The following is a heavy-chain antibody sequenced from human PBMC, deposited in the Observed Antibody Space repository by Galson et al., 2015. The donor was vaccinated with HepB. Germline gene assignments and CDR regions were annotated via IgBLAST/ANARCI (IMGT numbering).Heavy chain of an antibody. V-gene: IGHV1-69*01. CDR3: ARGQETATPTDAFDV. D-gene: IGHD5-24*01. J-gene: IGHJ3*01. Sequence: SCKASGGTFNSHAFSWVRQAPGQGLEWMGGIIPIFRSPSYAQKFQGRVAITADESTSIVYMDLSSLTSEDTAIYYCARGQETATPTDAFDVWGPGTMVIVSS. CDR1: GGTFNSHA. CDR2: IIPIFRSP.